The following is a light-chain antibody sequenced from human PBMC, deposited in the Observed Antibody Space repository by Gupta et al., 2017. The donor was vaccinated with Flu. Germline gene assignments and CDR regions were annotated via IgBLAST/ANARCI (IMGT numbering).Light chain of an antibody. CDR3: QQDGSAPRT. Sequence: GTLALPPGERATLSCRASQRVKSGYLAWYQQKPGQAPRLLIYGASSRATDIPDRFSGSGSGTDFTLTISRLEPEDVAVYYCQQDGSAPRTFGEGTKVDIK. CDR1: QRVKSGY. CDR2: GAS. V-gene: IGKV3-20*01. J-gene: IGKJ1*01.